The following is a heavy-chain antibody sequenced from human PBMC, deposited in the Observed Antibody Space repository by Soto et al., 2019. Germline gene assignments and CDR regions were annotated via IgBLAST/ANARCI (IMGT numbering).Heavy chain of an antibody. D-gene: IGHD3-10*01. Sequence: SGPTLVNPTQTLTLTCTFSGFSLSTSGVGVAWIRQPPGKALEWLALIYWDDDKRYSPSLKSRLTITKDTSKNHVVLIMMNMDPVDTATYYCAHLSRGVRGFYYYYYGMDVWGQGTTVTVSS. V-gene: IGHV2-5*02. CDR3: AHLSRGVRGFYYYYYGMDV. J-gene: IGHJ6*02. CDR1: GFSLSTSGVG. CDR2: IYWDDDK.